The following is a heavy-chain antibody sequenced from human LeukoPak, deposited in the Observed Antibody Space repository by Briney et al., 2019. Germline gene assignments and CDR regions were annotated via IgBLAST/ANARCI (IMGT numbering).Heavy chain of an antibody. V-gene: IGHV1-2*02. CDR2: INPNSGGT. Sequence: ASVKVSCKASGYTFTGYYMHWVRQAPGQGLEWMGWINPNSGGTNYAQKFQGRVTMTRDTSISTAYMGLSRLRPDDTAVYYCARALEDGYNSYWGQGTLVTVSS. CDR1: GYTFTGYY. D-gene: IGHD5-24*01. J-gene: IGHJ4*02. CDR3: ARALEDGYNSY.